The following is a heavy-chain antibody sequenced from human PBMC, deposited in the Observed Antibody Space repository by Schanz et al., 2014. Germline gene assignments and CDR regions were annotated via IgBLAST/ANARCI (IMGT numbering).Heavy chain of an antibody. D-gene: IGHD2-8*02. V-gene: IGHV3-23*01. CDR2: ILGLASTT. J-gene: IGHJ4*02. CDR1: GFTFSTSA. Sequence: EVQLLESGGGLVQPGGSLRLSCAASGFTFSTSAMSWVRQVPGKGLEWVSAILGLASTTYYADSVKGRFTISRDNFKGALYLQMSSLRAEDTAVYYCAKSLESCPGGRCSRGYFDYWGQGTLVNVSS. CDR3: AKSLESCPGGRCSRGYFDY.